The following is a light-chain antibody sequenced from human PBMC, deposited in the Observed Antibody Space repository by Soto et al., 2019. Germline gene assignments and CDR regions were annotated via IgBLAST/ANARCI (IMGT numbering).Light chain of an antibody. J-gene: IGLJ1*01. CDR3: CSYTTSTTYV. CDR1: SSDIGGYNY. V-gene: IGLV2-14*01. Sequence: QSALTQPASVSGSPGQSITISCTGTSSDIGGYNYVSWYQQHPGKAPKLMIYGVSNRPSGVSNRFSASKSADTASLTISGLQAEDEANYYCCSYTTSTTYVFGTGTKLTVL. CDR2: GVS.